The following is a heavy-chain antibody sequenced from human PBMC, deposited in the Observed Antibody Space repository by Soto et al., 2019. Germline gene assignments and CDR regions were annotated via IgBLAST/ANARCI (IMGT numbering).Heavy chain of an antibody. J-gene: IGHJ5*02. CDR1: GGSISGGGYY. V-gene: IGHV4-31*03. CDR2: IYNSGST. Sequence: SETLSLTCTVSGGSISGGGYYWSWIRQHPGKGLEWIGYIYNSGSTYYNPSLKSRISISVDTSKNHFSLKLSSVTAADTAVYYCARGTYDSRSQVVWFDPWGQGTLVTVSS. CDR3: ARGTYDSRSQVVWFDP. D-gene: IGHD3-3*01.